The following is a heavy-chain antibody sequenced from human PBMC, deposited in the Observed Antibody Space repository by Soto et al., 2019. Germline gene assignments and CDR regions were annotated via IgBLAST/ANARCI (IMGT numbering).Heavy chain of an antibody. D-gene: IGHD3-22*01. CDR3: ARSLITMIAEDD. J-gene: IGHJ4*02. CDR2: IYYSGNT. Sequence: PSETLSLTCTVSGGSVSSGSYYWSWIRQPPGKGLECIGYIYYSGNTNYNPSLKSRVTISVDTSKNQFSLKLSSVTAADTAVYYCARSLITMIAEDDWGQGTLVTVSS. CDR1: GGSVSSGSYY. V-gene: IGHV4-61*01.